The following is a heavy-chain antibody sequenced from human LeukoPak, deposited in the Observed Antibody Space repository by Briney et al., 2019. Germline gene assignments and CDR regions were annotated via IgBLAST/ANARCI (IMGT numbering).Heavy chain of an antibody. V-gene: IGHV3-48*03. J-gene: IGHJ4*02. D-gene: IGHD7-27*01. CDR3: ARDLNWETY. Sequence: GGSLRLSCAASGFTFSSYEMNWVRQAPGKGLEWVSYISSSGSTIYYADSVKGRFTISRDNAKNSLYLQMNSLRVEDTAVYYCARDLNWETYWGQGALVSVSS. CDR2: ISSSGSTI. CDR1: GFTFSSYE.